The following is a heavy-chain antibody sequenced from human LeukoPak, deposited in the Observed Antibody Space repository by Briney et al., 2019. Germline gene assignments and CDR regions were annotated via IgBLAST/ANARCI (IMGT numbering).Heavy chain of an antibody. D-gene: IGHD6-13*01. CDR1: GFIFSNYV. CDR2: ISATGVDT. CDR3: AESRWFAERYFEH. Sequence: GGSLRLSCAASGFIFSNYVMNWVRQAPGKGLEWVASISATGVDTYNGDSAKGRFTISRDNSNNTLFLRVDSLRVEDTAVYYCAESRWFAERYFEHWGQGILVTVSS. V-gene: IGHV3-23*01. J-gene: IGHJ4*02.